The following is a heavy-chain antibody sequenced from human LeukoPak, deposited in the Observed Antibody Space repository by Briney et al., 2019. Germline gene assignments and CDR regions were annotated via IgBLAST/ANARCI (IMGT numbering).Heavy chain of an antibody. CDR3: ANGYGDYVWYFDY. CDR1: GFTFSSYA. J-gene: IGHJ4*02. V-gene: IGHV3-23*01. Sequence: GGSLRLSCAASGFTFSSYAMSWVRQAPGKGLEWVSAISGSGGSTYYADSVKGRFTISRDNSKNTLYLQMNSLRAEDTAVYYCANGYGDYVWYFDYWGQGTLVTVSS. D-gene: IGHD4-17*01. CDR2: ISGSGGST.